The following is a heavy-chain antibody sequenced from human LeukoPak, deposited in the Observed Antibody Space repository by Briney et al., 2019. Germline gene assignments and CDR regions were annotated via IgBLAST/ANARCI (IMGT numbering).Heavy chain of an antibody. CDR2: IIPIFGTA. V-gene: IGHV1-69*05. Sequence: SVKICGKTSGRTLSSYPRRWVPQAPGQGRRSMGRIIPIFGTANYAQKFQGRVTITTDESTSTAYMELSSLRSEDTAVYYCAREGSGESGFDPWGQGTLVTVSS. CDR1: GRTLSSYP. D-gene: IGHD3-10*01. CDR3: AREGSGESGFDP. J-gene: IGHJ5*02.